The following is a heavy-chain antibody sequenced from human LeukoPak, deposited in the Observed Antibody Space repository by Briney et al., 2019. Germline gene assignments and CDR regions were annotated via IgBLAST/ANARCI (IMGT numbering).Heavy chain of an antibody. Sequence: PGGSLRLSCAASTFSLSRYPMGWVRQAPGKGLEWVSGISAGGDGTYHADPVKGRFTISRDNSKNTLFLQMNNLRAEDTAKYYCAKSLLTTAAGTGRAFDIWGQGTMVTVSS. CDR1: TFSLSRYP. CDR2: ISAGGDGT. V-gene: IGHV3-23*01. D-gene: IGHD2/OR15-2a*01. CDR3: AKSLLTTAAGTGRAFDI. J-gene: IGHJ3*02.